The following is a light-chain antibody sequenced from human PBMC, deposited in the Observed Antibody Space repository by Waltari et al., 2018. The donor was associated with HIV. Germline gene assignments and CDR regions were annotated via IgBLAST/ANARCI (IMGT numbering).Light chain of an antibody. CDR3: AAWDDSLNGGV. V-gene: IGLV1-44*01. CDR1: SSNIGSNT. J-gene: IGLJ3*02. Sequence: QSVLTQPPSASGTPGQRVTISCSGSSSNIGSNTVSCFQQLPGTAPKLLIYSNIPRPSGVPDRFAGSKSGTSASLAITGLQSEDEADYDCAAWDDSLNGGVFGGGTKLTVL. CDR2: SNI.